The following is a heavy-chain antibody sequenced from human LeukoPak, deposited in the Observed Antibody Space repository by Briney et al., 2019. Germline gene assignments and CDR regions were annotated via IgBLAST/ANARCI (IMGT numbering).Heavy chain of an antibody. CDR3: AKGLGQLSAHWPHFDY. Sequence: GSLRLSCAASGFTFSSYGMHWVRQAPGKGLEWVAFIRYDGSNKYYADSVKGRFTISRDNSKNTLYLQMNSLRAEDTAVYYCAKGLGQLSAHWPHFDYWGQGTLVTVSS. CDR2: IRYDGSNK. CDR1: GFTFSSYG. D-gene: IGHD2-15*01. V-gene: IGHV3-30*02. J-gene: IGHJ4*02.